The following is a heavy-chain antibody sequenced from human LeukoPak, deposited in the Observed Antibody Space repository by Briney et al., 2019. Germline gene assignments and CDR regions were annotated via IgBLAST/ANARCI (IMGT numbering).Heavy chain of an antibody. J-gene: IGHJ6*02. CDR3: VKPSTSGGDYYGLDV. V-gene: IGHV3-23*01. D-gene: IGHD5-12*01. CDR1: GFTFSSYD. CDR2: ISGNGRRI. Sequence: PGGSLRLSCAASGFTFSSYDMTWVRQAPGKGLVWVSDISGNGRRINYADSVNGRFTISRDNSKNTLYVQMNSLRGEDTATYYCVKPSTSGGDYYGLDVWGQGTTVTVSS.